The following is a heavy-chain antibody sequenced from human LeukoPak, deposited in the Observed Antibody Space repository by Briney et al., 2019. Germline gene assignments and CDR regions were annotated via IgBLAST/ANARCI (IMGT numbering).Heavy chain of an antibody. Sequence: PSETLSLTCSVSGDSISYFYWSWVRQPPGKGLEWIGYIYYSGGTNYNPSLKSRVTISVDTSKNQFSLKLRSVTAADTAVYFCARGNGWYYYWGQGTLVTVSS. CDR3: ARGNGWYYY. CDR1: GDSISYFY. CDR2: IYYSGGT. D-gene: IGHD6-19*01. V-gene: IGHV4-59*01. J-gene: IGHJ4*02.